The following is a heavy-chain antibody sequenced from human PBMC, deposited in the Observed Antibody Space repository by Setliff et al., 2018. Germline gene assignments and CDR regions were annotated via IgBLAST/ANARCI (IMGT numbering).Heavy chain of an antibody. V-gene: IGHV4-61*09. Sequence: PSETLSLTFTVSGGALISGRYYWSWIRQPAGKGLEWIGHIYTSGSTNYNPSRKSRVTISVDKSKNQFSLKRSSVPAADTAVYSCASDQEFWSGYYRASHYMDVWGKGTTVTVSS. CDR1: GGALISGRYY. D-gene: IGHD3-3*01. CDR2: IYTSGST. CDR3: ASDQEFWSGYYRASHYMDV. J-gene: IGHJ6*03.